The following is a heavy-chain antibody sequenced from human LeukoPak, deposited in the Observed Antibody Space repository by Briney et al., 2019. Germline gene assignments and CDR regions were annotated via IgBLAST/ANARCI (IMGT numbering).Heavy chain of an antibody. CDR3: AGDNYGPAD. J-gene: IGHJ4*02. D-gene: IGHD5-24*01. CDR1: GFSFRNYG. V-gene: IGHV3-30*03. CDR2: ISYDGKNE. Sequence: GGSLRLSCAVSGFSFRNYGMHWVRQAPGKGLEWVTGISYDGKNEYYADSVKGRFTISRDNSKNTLYLRMDSLRTEDTAMYYCAGDNYGPADWGQGTLVTVSS.